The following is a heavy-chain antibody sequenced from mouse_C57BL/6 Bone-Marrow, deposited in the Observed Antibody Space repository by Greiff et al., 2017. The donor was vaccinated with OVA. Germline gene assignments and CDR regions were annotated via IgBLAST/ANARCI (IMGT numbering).Heavy chain of an antibody. J-gene: IGHJ2*01. Sequence: EVQGVESGGDLVKPGGSLKLSCAASGFTFSSYGMSWVRQTPDKRLEWVATISSGGSYTYYPDSVKGRFTISRDNAKNTLYLQRSSLKSEDTAMYYCARLLTTGFDYWGQGTTLTVSS. V-gene: IGHV5-6*01. D-gene: IGHD1-1*01. CDR2: ISSGGSYT. CDR3: ARLLTTGFDY. CDR1: GFTFSSYG.